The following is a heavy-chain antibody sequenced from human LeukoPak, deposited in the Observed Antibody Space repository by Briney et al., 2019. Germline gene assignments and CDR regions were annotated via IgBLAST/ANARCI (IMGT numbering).Heavy chain of an antibody. CDR2: INHSGST. V-gene: IGHV4-34*01. CDR1: GGSFSGYY. CDR3: ARLGRYCSSTSCLWYYYYYMDV. D-gene: IGHD2-2*01. Sequence: SETLSLTCAVYGGSFSGYYGSWIRQPPGKGLEWIGEINHSGSTNYNPSLKSRVTISVDTSKNQFSLKLSSVTAADTAVYYCARLGRYCSSTSCLWYYYYYMDVWGKGTTVTVSS. J-gene: IGHJ6*03.